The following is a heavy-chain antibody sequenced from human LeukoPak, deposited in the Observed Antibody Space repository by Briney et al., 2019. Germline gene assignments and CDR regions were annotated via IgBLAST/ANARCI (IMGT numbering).Heavy chain of an antibody. D-gene: IGHD3-3*01. CDR3: ARGIWGEVSVAFDV. Sequence: GGSLGLSCAASGFTFSSYVLHWVRQAPGEGLEWVALSSSDGTTKYNADSVEGRFTISRDDSKNTLYLQMNSLRPEDTALYYCARGIWGEVSVAFDVWGQGTMVTVS. CDR1: GFTFSSYV. J-gene: IGHJ3*01. V-gene: IGHV3-30*04. CDR2: SSSDGTTK.